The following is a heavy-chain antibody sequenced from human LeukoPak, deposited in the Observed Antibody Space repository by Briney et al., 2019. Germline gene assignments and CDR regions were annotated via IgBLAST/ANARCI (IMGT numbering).Heavy chain of an antibody. J-gene: IGHJ6*02. CDR1: GYTFTSYG. Sequence: ASVKVSCKASGYTFTSYGITWVRQAPGQGLEWMGWINANNGNTNYAQNLQGRVTMTRDTSTSTAYMELRSLRSDDTAVYYCARGYYDSGGYYYYYYGMDVWGQGTTVTVAS. V-gene: IGHV1-18*01. CDR2: INANNGNT. D-gene: IGHD3-22*01. CDR3: ARGYYDSGGYYYYYYGMDV.